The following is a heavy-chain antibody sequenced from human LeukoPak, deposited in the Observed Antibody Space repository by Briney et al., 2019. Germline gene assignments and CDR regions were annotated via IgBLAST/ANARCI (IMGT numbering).Heavy chain of an antibody. Sequence: PSETLSLTCAVYGGSFSGYYWSWIRQPPGKGLEWIGEINHSGSTNYKPSLKSRVTISVDTSKNQFSLKLTSVTAADTAVYYCTRQRGSSVAAAGPDDWGQGALVTVSA. D-gene: IGHD6-13*01. J-gene: IGHJ4*02. CDR2: INHSGST. CDR1: GGSFSGYY. V-gene: IGHV4-34*01. CDR3: TRQRGSSVAAAGPDD.